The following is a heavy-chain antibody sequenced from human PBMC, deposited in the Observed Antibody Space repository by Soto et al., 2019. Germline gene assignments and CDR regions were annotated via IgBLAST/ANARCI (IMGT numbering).Heavy chain of an antibody. CDR1: GFTFSSYA. CDR3: AKDRHWGGSGSLVDY. V-gene: IGHV3-23*01. CDR2: ISGSGGST. D-gene: IGHD3-10*01. Sequence: EVQLLESGGGLVQPGGSLRLSCAASGFTFSSYAMSWVRQAPGKWLEWVSAISGSGGSTYYADSVKGRFTISRDNSKNTLYLQMNSLRAEDTAVYYCAKDRHWGGSGSLVDYWGQGTLVTVSS. J-gene: IGHJ4*02.